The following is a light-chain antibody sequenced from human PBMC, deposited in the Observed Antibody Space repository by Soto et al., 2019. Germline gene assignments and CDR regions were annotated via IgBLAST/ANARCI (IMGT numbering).Light chain of an antibody. Sequence: DIQLTQSPPTLSASAGDRVTITCRASESISSWLAWYQQKPGKAPKLLMYKAASLESGVPSRFSGSGSGTEFTLTISSLQPDDFATYYCQQYNSYSWTFGQGTKVGI. CDR1: ESISSW. CDR2: KAA. CDR3: QQYNSYSWT. J-gene: IGKJ1*01. V-gene: IGKV1-5*03.